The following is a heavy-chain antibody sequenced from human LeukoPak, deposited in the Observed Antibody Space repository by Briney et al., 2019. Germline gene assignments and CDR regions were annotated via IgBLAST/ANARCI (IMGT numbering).Heavy chain of an antibody. Sequence: PGGSLRLSCVASGFTFDDYAMHWVRQAPGKGLEWVSGISWNSGSTGYADSVQGRFTISRDNAKNSLYLQMNSLRAEDTAVYYCAKTRRIAVAGATDYWGQGTLVTVSS. CDR2: ISWNSGST. D-gene: IGHD6-19*01. J-gene: IGHJ4*02. V-gene: IGHV3-9*01. CDR3: AKTRRIAVAGATDY. CDR1: GFTFDDYA.